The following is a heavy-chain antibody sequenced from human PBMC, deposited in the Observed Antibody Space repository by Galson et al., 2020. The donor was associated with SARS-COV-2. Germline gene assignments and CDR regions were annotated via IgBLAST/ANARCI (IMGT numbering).Heavy chain of an antibody. D-gene: IGHD1-26*01. J-gene: IGHJ4*02. Sequence: ASVKVSYKASDYTFSSYGITWVRQAPGHGFEWMGWISAYTTKIHYAQKFQGRVTLTIDTSTSTVYMELRSLGSDDTAVYYCARDIGSAWDWGQGTLVTVSS. CDR2: ISAYTTKI. CDR3: ARDIGSAWD. V-gene: IGHV1-18*01. CDR1: DYTFSSYG.